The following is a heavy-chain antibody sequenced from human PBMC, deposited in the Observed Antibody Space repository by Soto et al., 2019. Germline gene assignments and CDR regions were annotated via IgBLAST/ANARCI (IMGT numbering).Heavy chain of an antibody. D-gene: IGHD2-15*01. J-gene: IGHJ4*02. Sequence: QVQLVESGGGVVQPGRSLRLSCAASGFIFNEYGMQWVRQAPGKGLEWVAGIWYDGSNKCYADYVNGRFTFSRDNSKNTMSLQMNSLRVEDTAVYYCARWGCSGSNCNLNQRSFDLWGQGPLVTVSS. V-gene: IGHV3-33*03. CDR1: GFIFNEYG. CDR2: IWYDGSNK. CDR3: ARWGCSGSNCNLNQRSFDL.